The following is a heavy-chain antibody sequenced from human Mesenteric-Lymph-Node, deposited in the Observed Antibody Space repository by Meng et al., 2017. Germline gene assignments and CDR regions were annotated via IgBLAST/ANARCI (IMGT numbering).Heavy chain of an antibody. CDR1: GFTFSSYA. V-gene: IGHV3-23*01. Sequence: GESLKISCAASGFTFSSYAMSWVRQAPGKGLEWLSAITTTGDTTFYADSVKGRFTISRDNAKNSLYLQMNSLRAEDTAVYYCARGVSSGGRVNWGQGTLVTVSS. J-gene: IGHJ4*02. CDR2: ITTTGDTT. CDR3: ARGVSSGGRVN. D-gene: IGHD2-15*01.